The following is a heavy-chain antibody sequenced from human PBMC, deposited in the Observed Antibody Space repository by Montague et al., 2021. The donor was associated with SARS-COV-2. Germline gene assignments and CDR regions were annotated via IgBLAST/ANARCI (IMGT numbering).Heavy chain of an antibody. D-gene: IGHD3-22*01. CDR1: GFPFSSYG. CDR2: ISYDGSNK. J-gene: IGHJ3*01. V-gene: IGHV3-30*03. CDR3: AAKITMIDYAFDL. Sequence: SLRLSCAASGFPFSSYGMHWVRQAPGKGLEWVAVISYDGSNKYYADSVKGRFTISRDNSKNTLYLQMNSLRAEDTAVYYCAAKITMIDYAFDLWGQGTMVTVSS.